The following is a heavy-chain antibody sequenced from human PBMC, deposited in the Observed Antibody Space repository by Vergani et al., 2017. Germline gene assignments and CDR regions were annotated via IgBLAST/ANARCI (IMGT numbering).Heavy chain of an antibody. CDR2: AYASGHS. Sequence: QVQLQESGPGLVKPSQTLSLSCTVSGDSMNMANYYWNWIRQPAGRGLEWIGRAYASGHSDSNPSLKSRVTVSVDTSKKQVSLSLTSVSAADTAVYFCARVPGSGSYLDYWGQGTLVTVSS. CDR1: GDSMNMANYY. V-gene: IGHV4-61*02. CDR3: ARVPGSGSYLDY. J-gene: IGHJ4*02. D-gene: IGHD3-10*01.